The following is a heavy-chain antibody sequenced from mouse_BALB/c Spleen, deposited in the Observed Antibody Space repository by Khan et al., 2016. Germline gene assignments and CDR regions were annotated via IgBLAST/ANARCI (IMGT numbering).Heavy chain of an antibody. Sequence: EVQLQESGPSLVKPSQTLSLTCSVTGDSITGGYWNWIRKFPGNKLEYMGYISYSGSSYYNPSLKSRISLTRDTSKNQYYLQLNSVTTEDTVTYYCARDYDGYYSLGYWGQGTTLTVSS. CDR3: ARDYDGYYSLGY. CDR1: GDSITGGY. V-gene: IGHV3-8*02. J-gene: IGHJ2*01. CDR2: ISYSGSS. D-gene: IGHD2-3*01.